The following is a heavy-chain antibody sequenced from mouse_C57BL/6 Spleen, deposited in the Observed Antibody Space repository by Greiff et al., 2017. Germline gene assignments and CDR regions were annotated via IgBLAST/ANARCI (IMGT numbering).Heavy chain of an antibody. V-gene: IGHV1-64*01. CDR2: IHPNSGST. CDR3: ARGIYYEDYYAMDY. CDR1: GYTFTSYW. D-gene: IGHD2-4*01. Sequence: QVQLLQPGAELVKPGASVKLSCKASGYTFTSYWMHWVKQRPGQGLEWIGMIHPNSGSTNYNEKFKSKATLTVDKSSSTAYMQLSSLTSEDSAVYYCARGIYYEDYYAMDYWGQGTSVTVSS. J-gene: IGHJ4*01.